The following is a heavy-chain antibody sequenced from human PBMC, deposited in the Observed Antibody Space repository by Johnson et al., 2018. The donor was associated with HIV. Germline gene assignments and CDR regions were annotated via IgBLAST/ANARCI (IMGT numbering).Heavy chain of an antibody. CDR1: GFTFDDYA. CDR2: ISWNSGSI. CDR3: AREGFYGSGSYHLDAFEM. D-gene: IGHD3-10*01. J-gene: IGHJ3*02. Sequence: VQLVESGGGLVQPGRSLRLSCAASGFTFDDYAMHWVRQAPGKGLEWVSGISWNSGSIGYADSVKGRFTISRDNSKKMLYLQMNSLRAEDTAVYYCAREGFYGSGSYHLDAFEMWGQGTMVTGSS. V-gene: IGHV3-9*01.